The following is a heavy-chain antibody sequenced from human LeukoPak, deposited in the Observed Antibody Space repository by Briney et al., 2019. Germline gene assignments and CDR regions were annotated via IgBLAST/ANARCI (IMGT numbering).Heavy chain of an antibody. V-gene: IGHV4-31*03. CDR2: IYDSGST. CDR1: GGSISSGGYY. CDR3: ARVVATVYSFDY. D-gene: IGHD5-12*01. Sequence: SQTLSLTCTVSGGSISSGGYYWIWIRQHPGKGLDWIGYIYDSGSTYYNPSLKSRVTIAVDTSKNQFSLKLRSVTAADTAVYYCARVVATVYSFDYWGQGTLVTVSS. J-gene: IGHJ4*02.